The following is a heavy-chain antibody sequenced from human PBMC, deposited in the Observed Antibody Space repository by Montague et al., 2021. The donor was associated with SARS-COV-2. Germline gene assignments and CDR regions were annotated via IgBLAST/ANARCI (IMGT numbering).Heavy chain of an antibody. J-gene: IGHJ4*02. CDR2: IYYSGST. Sequence: SETLSLTCTVSGGSISNYYWSWIRQPPGKGLEWIGYIYYSGSTNYNPSLKSRVTISVDTSKSQFSLKLSSVTAADTAVYYCARDTKRVFTYDYDSSGYASDYWGQGTLVTVSS. CDR1: GGSISNYY. D-gene: IGHD3-22*01. CDR3: ARDTKRVFTYDYDSSGYASDY. V-gene: IGHV4-59*01.